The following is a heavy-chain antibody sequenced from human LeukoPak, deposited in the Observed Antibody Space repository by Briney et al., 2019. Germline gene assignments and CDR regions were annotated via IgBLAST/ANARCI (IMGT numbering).Heavy chain of an antibody. J-gene: IGHJ4*02. CDR3: ERHTAMETPDY. CDR2: TIPILGIA. V-gene: IGHV1-69*04. Sequence: SSVKVSCKASGGTFSSYAISWVRQAPGQGLEWMGMTIPILGIANYEQKFQGRGTITADKSTSTAYMELRSQRSEDTAVYYCERHTAMETPDYWGQGTLVTVSS. CDR1: GGTFSSYA. D-gene: IGHD5-18*01.